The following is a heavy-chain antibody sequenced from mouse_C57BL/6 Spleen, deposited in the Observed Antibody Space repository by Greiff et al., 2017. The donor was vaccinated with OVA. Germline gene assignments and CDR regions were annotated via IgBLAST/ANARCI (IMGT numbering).Heavy chain of an antibody. D-gene: IGHD2-3*01. CDR3: ARKAGYDPLYAMDY. Sequence: QVQLQQSGAELVKPGASVKLSCKASGYTFTSYWMPWVKQRPGRGLEWIGRIDPNSGGTKYNEKFKSKATLTVDKPSSTAYMQLSSLTSEDSAVYYCARKAGYDPLYAMDYWGQGTSVTVSS. CDR2: IDPNSGGT. V-gene: IGHV1-72*01. CDR1: GYTFTSYW. J-gene: IGHJ4*01.